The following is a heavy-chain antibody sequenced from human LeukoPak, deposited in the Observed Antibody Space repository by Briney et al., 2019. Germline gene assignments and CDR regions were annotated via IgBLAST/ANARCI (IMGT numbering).Heavy chain of an antibody. V-gene: IGHV2-70*11. CDR1: GFSLSTSGMC. Sequence: SGPTLVNPKQTLTLTCTFSGFSLSTSGMCVSWIRQPPGMALEWLARIDWDDDKYYSTSLKTRLTISKDTSKNQVVLTMTNMDPVDTATYYCARTDCSSTSCHHDYWGQGTLVTVSS. J-gene: IGHJ4*02. CDR3: ARTDCSSTSCHHDY. CDR2: IDWDDDK. D-gene: IGHD2-2*01.